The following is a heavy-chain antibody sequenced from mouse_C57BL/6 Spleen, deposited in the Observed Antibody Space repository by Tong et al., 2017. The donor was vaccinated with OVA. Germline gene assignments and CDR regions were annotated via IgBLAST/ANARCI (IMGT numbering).Heavy chain of an antibody. CDR2: ISSGGDYI. CDR1: GFTFSSYA. J-gene: IGHJ4*01. CDR3: TRADDGYYDYAMDY. D-gene: IGHD2-3*01. V-gene: IGHV5-9-1*02. Sequence: EVQLQESGGGLVKPGGSLKLSCAASGFTFSSYAMSWVRQTPEKRLEWVAYISSGGDYIYYADTVKGRFTISRDNARNTLYLQMSSLKSEDTAMYYCTRADDGYYDYAMDYWGQGTSVTVSS.